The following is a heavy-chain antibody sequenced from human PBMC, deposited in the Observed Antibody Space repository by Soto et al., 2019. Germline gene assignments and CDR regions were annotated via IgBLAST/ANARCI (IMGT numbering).Heavy chain of an antibody. V-gene: IGHV2-26*01. CDR1: GFSLSNARMG. Sequence: QVTLKESGPVLVKPTETLTLTCTVSGFSLSNARMGVSWIRQPPGKALEWLAHIFSNDEKSYSTSLKSRLTISTHTSKSQVVLTMTNMAPVDTATYYCARSFYDSSGYYFFDSWGQGTLVTVSS. J-gene: IGHJ4*02. CDR2: IFSNDEK. CDR3: ARSFYDSSGYYFFDS. D-gene: IGHD3-22*01.